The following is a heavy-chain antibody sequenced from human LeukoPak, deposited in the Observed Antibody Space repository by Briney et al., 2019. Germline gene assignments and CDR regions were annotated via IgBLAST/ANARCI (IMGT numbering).Heavy chain of an antibody. CDR2: FSSDGTT. V-gene: IGHV4-59*08. Sequence: SETPSLTCSLSVDSVTRYYWSCVRHPPGKGLECIGYFSSDGTTNYTPPLGSPVIMPVDTAKNHIPLSLTSPTAPDTAIYYLARLDCAGDGCYNHWGRGTLVTVSS. CDR1: VDSVTRYY. CDR3: ARLDCAGDGCYNH. J-gene: IGHJ4*02. D-gene: IGHD2-21*01.